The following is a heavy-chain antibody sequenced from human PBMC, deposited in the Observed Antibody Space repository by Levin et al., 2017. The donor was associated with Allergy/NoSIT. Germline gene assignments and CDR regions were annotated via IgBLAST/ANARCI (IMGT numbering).Heavy chain of an antibody. D-gene: IGHD3-22*01. Sequence: SGPTLVKPTQTLMLTCTFSDFSLNTRGVGVGWVRRPPGKALEWLAVIYWDDDKDYSPSLKSRLTLTKYTSRKQVVLTMTNMDPVDTATYYCVHTTLIVTDIKDELYFDYWGQGTLVTVSS. CDR1: DFSLNTRGVG. CDR3: VHTTLIVTDIKDELYFDY. J-gene: IGHJ4*02. CDR2: IYWDDDK. V-gene: IGHV2-5*02.